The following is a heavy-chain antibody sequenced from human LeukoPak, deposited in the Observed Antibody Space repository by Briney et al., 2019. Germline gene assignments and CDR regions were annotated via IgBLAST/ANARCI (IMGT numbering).Heavy chain of an antibody. V-gene: IGHV3-30*02. D-gene: IGHD3-22*01. CDR1: GFTFSSYG. CDR3: ARDYGYYDSSGYS. J-gene: IGHJ3*01. CDR2: IRYDGSNK. Sequence: GGSLRLSCAASGFTFSSYGMHWVRQAPGKGLEWVAFIRYDGSNKYYADSVKGRFTISRDNSKNTLYLQMNSLRAEDTAVYYCARDYGYYDSSGYSWGQGAMVTVSS.